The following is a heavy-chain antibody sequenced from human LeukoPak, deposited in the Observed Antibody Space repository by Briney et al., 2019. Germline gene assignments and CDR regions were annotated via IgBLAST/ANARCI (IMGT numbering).Heavy chain of an antibody. CDR2: ISSSSSTI. Sequence: PGGSLRLSCAASGFTFSSYSMNWVRQAPGKGLEWVSYISSSSSTIYYADSVKGRFTISTDNAKNSLYLQMNSLRAEDTAVYYCARDRYYGSGSHWGQGTLVTVSS. V-gene: IGHV3-48*01. D-gene: IGHD3-10*01. CDR3: ARDRYYGSGSH. J-gene: IGHJ4*02. CDR1: GFTFSSYS.